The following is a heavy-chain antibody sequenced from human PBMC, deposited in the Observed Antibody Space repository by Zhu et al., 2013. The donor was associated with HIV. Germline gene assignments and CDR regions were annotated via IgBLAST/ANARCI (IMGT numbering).Heavy chain of an antibody. J-gene: IGHJ4*02. D-gene: IGHD3-10*01. Sequence: QVQLVQSGADVKKPGASVKVSCKASGYTFTSYYMHWVRQAPGQGLEWMGIINPSGGSTSYAQKFQGRVTMTRDTSTSTVYMELSSLRSEDTAVYYCARDIVRGVGSGSCDYWGQGTLVTVAS. V-gene: IGHV1-46*01. CDR2: INPSGGST. CDR1: GYTFTSYY. CDR3: ARDIVRGVGSGSCDY.